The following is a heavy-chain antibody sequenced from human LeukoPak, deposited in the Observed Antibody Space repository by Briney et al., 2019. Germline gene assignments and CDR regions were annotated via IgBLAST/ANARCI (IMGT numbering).Heavy chain of an antibody. CDR2: IYYSGTS. Sequence: SETLSLTCTVSVGSISSGSYYWGWVRQPPGRGLEWIANIYYSGTSSFNPSLKSLISIAVDTSKNQFSLNLKTVTAADTATYYSARHWTLTSCIWGQGSLVTVS. V-gene: IGHV4-39*01. CDR1: VGSISSGSYY. J-gene: IGHJ4*02. CDR3: ARHWTLTSCI. D-gene: IGHD2-8*01.